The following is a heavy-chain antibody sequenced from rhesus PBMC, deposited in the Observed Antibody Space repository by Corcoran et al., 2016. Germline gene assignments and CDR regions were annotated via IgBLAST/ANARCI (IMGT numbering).Heavy chain of an antibody. CDR1: GGSISGGYD. D-gene: IGHD6-31*01. CDR2: IYGRSGNT. J-gene: IGHJ4*01. V-gene: IGHV4-76*01. CDR3: ARQFYSSGWYAFDY. Sequence: QVQLQESGPGLVKPSETLSLTCAVAGGSISGGYDWYRIRKPPWKGREGIGYIYGRSGNTNSNPSLKDRVTISKDTSNNQFSLKLTSVTAADAAVYYCARQFYSSGWYAFDYWGQGVLVTVSS.